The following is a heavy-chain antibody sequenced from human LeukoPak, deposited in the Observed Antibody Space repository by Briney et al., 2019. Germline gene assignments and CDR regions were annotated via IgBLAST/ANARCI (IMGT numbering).Heavy chain of an antibody. J-gene: IGHJ5*02. CDR1: GSSFTSYG. V-gene: IGHV1-18*01. Sequence: ASVKVSRKASGSSFTSYGITWVRHAPGQGLGRMGWIDPYNGTTNYAQKLQGRVTMTTDTSTSTAYMDLRSLSSDDTAVYYCARERSGWFFSTCGQGTLVTVSS. CDR3: ARERSGWFFST. CDR2: IDPYNGTT. D-gene: IGHD6-19*01.